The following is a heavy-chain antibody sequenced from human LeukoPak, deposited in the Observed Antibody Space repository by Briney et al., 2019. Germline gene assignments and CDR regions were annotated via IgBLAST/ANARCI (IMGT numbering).Heavy chain of an antibody. CDR1: GFSINNAW. CDR3: ATEYYGAYNF. CDR2: IKSKSDGGTT. V-gene: IGHV3-15*01. Sequence: GGSLRLSCAASGFSINNAWMNWVRQAPGKGLEWVGRIKSKSDGGTTDYVAPVKGRFTISRDDSKNTLYLQMNSLKTEDTAVYFCATEYYGAYNFWGQGTLVTVSS. J-gene: IGHJ4*02. D-gene: IGHD4-17*01.